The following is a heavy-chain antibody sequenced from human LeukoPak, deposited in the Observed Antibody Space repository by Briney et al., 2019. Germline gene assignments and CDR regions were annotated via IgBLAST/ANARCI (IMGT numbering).Heavy chain of an antibody. J-gene: IGHJ4*02. CDR2: ISLAGQT. CDR3: SRESGPFCPFGY. V-gene: IGHV4/OR15-8*02. D-gene: IGHD1-26*01. CDR1: GGSISGTNW. Sequence: SETLSLTCGVSGGSISGTNWWSWVRQPPGQGLEWIGEISLAGQTSYNPSLNGRVTMSLDKSSNQLSLHLTSVTAADTATYFCSRESGPFCPFGYWGQGTLVIVSS.